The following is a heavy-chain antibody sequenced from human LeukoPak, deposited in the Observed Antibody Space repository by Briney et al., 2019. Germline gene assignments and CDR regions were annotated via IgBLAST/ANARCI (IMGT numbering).Heavy chain of an antibody. Sequence: SETLSLTCTVSGGSISSGGYYWSWIRQPPGKGLEWIGYIYHSGSTYYNPSLKSRVTISVDRSKNQFSLKLSSVTAADTAVYYCAREVRQPGFQHWGQGTLVTVSS. CDR1: GGSISSGGYY. J-gene: IGHJ1*01. D-gene: IGHD6-13*01. V-gene: IGHV4-30-2*01. CDR3: AREVRQPGFQH. CDR2: IYHSGST.